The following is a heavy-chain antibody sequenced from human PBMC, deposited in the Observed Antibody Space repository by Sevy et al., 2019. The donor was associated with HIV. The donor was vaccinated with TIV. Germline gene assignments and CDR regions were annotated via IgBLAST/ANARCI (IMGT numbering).Heavy chain of an antibody. CDR1: GFTFSKAW. J-gene: IGHJ4*02. CDR2: IKSKTDGGTT. V-gene: IGHV3-15*05. Sequence: GGSLRLSCAASGFTFSKAWMNWVRQAPGKGLEWVGRIKSKTDGGTTDYDASEKGSLTISRDDSKNTLYLQMNSLNTDETAVYYCTTKKDFWSGYCYFDYWGQGTLVTVSS. CDR3: TTKKDFWSGYCYFDY. D-gene: IGHD3-3*01.